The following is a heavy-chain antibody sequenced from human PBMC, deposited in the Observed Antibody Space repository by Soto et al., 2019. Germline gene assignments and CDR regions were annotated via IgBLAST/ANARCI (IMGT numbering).Heavy chain of an antibody. CDR2: ISYDGSNK. V-gene: IGHV3-30*18. CDR1: GFTFSSYG. Sequence: QVQLVESGGGVVQPGRPLRLSCAASGFTFSSYGMHWVRQAPGKGLEWVAVISYDGSNKYYADSVKGRFTISRDNSKNTLYLQMNSLRAEDTAVYYCAKDQDIVVVVAVFHYWGQGTLVTVSS. CDR3: AKDQDIVVVVAVFHY. D-gene: IGHD2-15*01. J-gene: IGHJ4*02.